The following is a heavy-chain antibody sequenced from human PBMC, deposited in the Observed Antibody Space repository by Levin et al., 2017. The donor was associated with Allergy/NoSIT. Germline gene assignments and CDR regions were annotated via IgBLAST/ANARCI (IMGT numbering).Heavy chain of an antibody. Sequence: GGSLRLSCAASGFTFSGYTMSWVRQAPGKGLEWISVVTNNGDNTFYTDSVKGLFTISRDNSKNTLYLQMNSLRAEDTAVYYCAKDKGAAPGTADVWGRGTTVTVSS. D-gene: IGHD6-13*01. V-gene: IGHV3-23*01. CDR2: VTNNGDNT. CDR1: GFTFSGYT. CDR3: AKDKGAAPGTADV. J-gene: IGHJ6*02.